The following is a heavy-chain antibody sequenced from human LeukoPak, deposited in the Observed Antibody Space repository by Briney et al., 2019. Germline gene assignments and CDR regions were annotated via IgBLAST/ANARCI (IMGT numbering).Heavy chain of an antibody. CDR3: ASYGDAFDI. D-gene: IGHD4-17*01. Sequence: GSLRLSCAASGFIFSSYTMNWVRQAPGKGLEWVSYISSSSSTIYYADSVKGRFTISRDNAKNSLYLQMNSLRAEDTAVYYCASYGDAFDIWGQGTMVTVSS. CDR1: GFIFSSYT. V-gene: IGHV3-48*04. CDR2: ISSSSSTI. J-gene: IGHJ3*02.